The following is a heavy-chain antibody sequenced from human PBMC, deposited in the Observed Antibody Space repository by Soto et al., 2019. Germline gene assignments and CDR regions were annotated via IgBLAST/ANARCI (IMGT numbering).Heavy chain of an antibody. CDR3: ASGHGMGV. V-gene: IGHV3-7*01. CDR2: IKEDGSEK. Sequence: GGSPRLSCAASGVSFSTYWMNWVRQAPGKGLEWVANIKEDGSEKYYVDSVKGRFTISRDNVKNSLYLEMNSLRAEDAAVYYCASGHGMGVWGQGTTVTVSS. J-gene: IGHJ6*02. CDR1: GVSFSTYW.